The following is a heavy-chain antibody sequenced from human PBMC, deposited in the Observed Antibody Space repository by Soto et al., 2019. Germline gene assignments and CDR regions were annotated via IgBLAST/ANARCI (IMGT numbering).Heavy chain of an antibody. Sequence: ASVKVSCKASGYTFTSYGISWVRQAPGQGLEWMGWISVYNGNTNYAQKLQGRVTMTTDTSTSTAYMELRSLRSDDTAVYYCASSRDYYDSSGYFHLVPDYWGQGTLVTVSS. CDR2: ISVYNGNT. CDR3: ASSRDYYDSSGYFHLVPDY. J-gene: IGHJ4*02. V-gene: IGHV1-18*01. D-gene: IGHD3-22*01. CDR1: GYTFTSYG.